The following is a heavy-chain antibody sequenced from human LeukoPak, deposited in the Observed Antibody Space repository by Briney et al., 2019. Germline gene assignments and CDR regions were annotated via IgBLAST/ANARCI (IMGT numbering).Heavy chain of an antibody. CDR2: ISHSGST. V-gene: IGHV4-38-2*02. J-gene: IGHJ4*02. Sequence: SETLSLTCTVSRYSISSGYYWGWIRQPPGKGLEWIGSISHSGSTYYNPSLKSRVTISVDTSKNQFSLKLSSVTAADTAVYYCARGEFSITGTTVDFDYWGQGTLVTVSS. CDR3: ARGEFSITGTTVDFDY. CDR1: RYSISSGYY. D-gene: IGHD1-20*01.